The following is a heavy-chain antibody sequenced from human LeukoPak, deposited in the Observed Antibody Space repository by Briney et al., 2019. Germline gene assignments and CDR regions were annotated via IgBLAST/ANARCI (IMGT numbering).Heavy chain of an antibody. CDR1: GFTFSSYA. CDR2: ISGSGGST. V-gene: IGHV3-23*01. Sequence: PGGSLRLSCAASGFTFSSYAMSWVRQAPGKGLEWVSAISGSGGSTYYADSVKGRFTISRDNSKNTLYLQMNSLRAEDTAVYYCAKDTYSSGWYDYYYYYGMDVWGQGTTVTVSS. D-gene: IGHD6-19*01. CDR3: AKDTYSSGWYDYYYYYGMDV. J-gene: IGHJ6*02.